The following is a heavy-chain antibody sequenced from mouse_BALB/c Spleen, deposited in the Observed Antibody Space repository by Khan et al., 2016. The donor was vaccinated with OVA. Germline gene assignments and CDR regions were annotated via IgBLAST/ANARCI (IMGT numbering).Heavy chain of an antibody. CDR3: TRHCSSSWFAY. J-gene: IGHJ3*01. CDR2: IDPFNDDT. D-gene: IGHD1-1*01. Sequence: VQLQQSGPELMKPGASEKISCKASGYSFTTYYIHWVKQSHGKSLEWIGYIDPFNDDTNYNQKFKGKATLTVDKSSRTTYMHHISLTSEDSAVYYCTRHCSSSWFAYWSQGTLVTVSA. CDR1: GYSFTTYY. V-gene: IGHV1S135*01.